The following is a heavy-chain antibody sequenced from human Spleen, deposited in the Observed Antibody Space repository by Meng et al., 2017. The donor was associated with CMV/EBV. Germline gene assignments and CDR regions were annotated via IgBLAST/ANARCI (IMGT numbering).Heavy chain of an antibody. CDR2: ISSSSSYI. D-gene: IGHD3-3*01. CDR1: GFTFSSYS. Sequence: GESLKISCAASGFTFSSYSMNWVRQAPGKGLEWVSSISSSSSYIYYADSVKGRFTISRDNAKNSLYLQMNSLRAEDTALYYCARYYDFWSGYYFDFWGQGTPVTVSS. V-gene: IGHV3-21*01. J-gene: IGHJ4*02. CDR3: ARYYDFWSGYYFDF.